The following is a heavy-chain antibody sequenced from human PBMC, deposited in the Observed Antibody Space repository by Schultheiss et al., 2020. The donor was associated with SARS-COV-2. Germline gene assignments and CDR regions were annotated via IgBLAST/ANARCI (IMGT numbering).Heavy chain of an antibody. J-gene: IGHJ3*02. CDR2: IYYSGST. CDR3: ARDRRYFDWLTDAFDI. V-gene: IGHV4-31*03. CDR1: GGSISSGGYY. D-gene: IGHD3-9*01. Sequence: SQTLSLTCTVSGGSISSGGYYWSWIRQHPGKGLEWIGYIYYSGSTYYSSSLQSRVSISLDTSKNQFSLKLTSVSAADTAMYYCARDRRYFDWLTDAFDIWGQGTMVTVSS.